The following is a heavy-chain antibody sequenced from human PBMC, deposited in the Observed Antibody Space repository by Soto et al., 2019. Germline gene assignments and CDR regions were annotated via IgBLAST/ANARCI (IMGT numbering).Heavy chain of an antibody. D-gene: IGHD3-3*01. CDR3: ARGDFWSGFDY. V-gene: IGHV4-30-4*01. CDR2: IYYSGST. J-gene: IGHJ4*02. Sequence: SETLSLTCTVSGGSISSGDYYWSWIRQPPGKGLEWIGYIYYSGSTYYNPSLKSRVTISVDTSKNQFSLKLSSVTAADTAVYYCARGDFWSGFDYWGQGTLVTVS. CDR1: GGSISSGDYY.